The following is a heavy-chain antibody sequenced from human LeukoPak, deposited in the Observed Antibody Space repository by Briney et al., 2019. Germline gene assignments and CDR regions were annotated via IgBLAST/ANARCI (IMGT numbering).Heavy chain of an antibody. CDR1: GGSISSGDYY. Sequence: PSETLSLTCTVSGGSISSGDYYWSWIRQPPGKGLEWIGYIYYSGSTYYNPSLKSRVTISVDTSKNQFSLKLSSVTAADTAVYYCARARCSGGSCYPTFDYWGQGTLVTVSS. D-gene: IGHD2-15*01. CDR3: ARARCSGGSCYPTFDY. CDR2: IYYSGST. J-gene: IGHJ4*02. V-gene: IGHV4-30-4*01.